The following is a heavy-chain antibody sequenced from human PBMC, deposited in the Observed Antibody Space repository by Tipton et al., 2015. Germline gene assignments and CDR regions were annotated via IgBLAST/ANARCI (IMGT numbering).Heavy chain of an antibody. CDR2: IYYTGDT. CDR3: ARGAGNSSTWDFDY. V-gene: IGHV4-61*01. D-gene: IGHD6-13*01. CDR1: GGSVSSRNYY. Sequence: TLSLTCTVSGGSVSSRNYYWSWIRQPPGKGLELIGYIYYTGDTKYNPSLKSRVTISVDTSKNQFSLMVTSVTAADTAVYYCARGAGNSSTWDFDYWGQGSLVTVSS. J-gene: IGHJ4*02.